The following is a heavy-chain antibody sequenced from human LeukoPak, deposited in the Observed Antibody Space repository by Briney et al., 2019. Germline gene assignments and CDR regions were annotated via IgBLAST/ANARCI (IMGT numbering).Heavy chain of an antibody. V-gene: IGHV1-69*13. CDR2: IIPIFGTA. D-gene: IGHD6-19*01. Sequence: SVKVSCKASGGTFSSCAISWVRQAPGQGLEWMGGIIPIFGTANYAQKFQGRVTITADESTSTAYMELSSLRSEDTAVYYCARASRPIAVAGTPFDYWGQGTLVTVPS. CDR3: ARASRPIAVAGTPFDY. J-gene: IGHJ4*02. CDR1: GGTFSSCA.